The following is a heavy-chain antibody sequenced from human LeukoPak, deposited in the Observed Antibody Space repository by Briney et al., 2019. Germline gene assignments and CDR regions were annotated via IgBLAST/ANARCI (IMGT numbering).Heavy chain of an antibody. D-gene: IGHD6-13*01. CDR3: ARVRRGSSWIGFDY. CDR1: RYTFTSYD. CDR2: MNPNRGNT. J-gene: IGHJ4*02. Sequence: ASVTVSFMACRYTFTSYDINWVRQATGQGLEWMGWMNPNRGNTGYTQKFQGRVTMTRTTSISTAYMELSSLSSEDTAVYYCARVRRGSSWIGFDYWGQGTLVTVSS. V-gene: IGHV1-8*01.